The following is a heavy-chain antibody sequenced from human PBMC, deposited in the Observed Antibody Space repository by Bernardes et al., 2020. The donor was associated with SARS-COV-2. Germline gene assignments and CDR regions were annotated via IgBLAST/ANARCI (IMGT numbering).Heavy chain of an antibody. D-gene: IGHD4-4*01. CDR3: ARVTRYSNAFDY. J-gene: IGHJ4*02. CDR2: INHSGST. V-gene: IGHV4-34*01. CDR1: GGSFSGYY. Sequence: SSTLSLTCAVYGGSFSGYYWSWIRQPPGKGLEWIGEINHSGSTNYNPSLKSRVTISVDTSKNQFSLKLSSVTAADTAVYYCARVTRYSNAFDYWGQGTLVTVSS.